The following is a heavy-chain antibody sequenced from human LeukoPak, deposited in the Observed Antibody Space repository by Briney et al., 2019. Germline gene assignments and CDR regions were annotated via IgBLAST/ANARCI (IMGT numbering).Heavy chain of an antibody. D-gene: IGHD3-16*01. CDR1: GGSISSHY. CDR2: IYYSGST. CDR3: ARDSLGELSRCFDY. J-gene: IGHJ4*02. V-gene: IGHV4-59*11. Sequence: SETLSLTCTVSGGSISSHYWSWIRQPPGKGLEWIGYIYYSGSTNYNPSLKSRVTISVDTSKNQFSLKLSSVTAADTAVYYCARDSLGELSRCFDYWGQGTLVTVSS.